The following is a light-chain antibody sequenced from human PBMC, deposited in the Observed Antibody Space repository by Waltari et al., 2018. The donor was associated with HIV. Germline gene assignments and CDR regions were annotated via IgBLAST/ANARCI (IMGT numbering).Light chain of an antibody. Sequence: QSVLTQPPSVSAAPGQKVTISCSGSSSNIGSHYVSWYQQLPGTAPKFLIYDNNKRPSGIPDRFSGSKSCTSATLGITGLQTGDEADYYCATWDSSLSAVVFGGGTKLTVL. J-gene: IGLJ2*01. CDR1: SSNIGSHY. CDR2: DNN. CDR3: ATWDSSLSAVV. V-gene: IGLV1-51*01.